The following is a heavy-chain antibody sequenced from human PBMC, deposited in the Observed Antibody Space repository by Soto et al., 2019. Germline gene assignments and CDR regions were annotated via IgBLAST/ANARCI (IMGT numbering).Heavy chain of an antibody. J-gene: IGHJ5*02. CDR3: AGGRGWVDP. V-gene: IGHV4-59*01. CDR2: MYYSGST. CDR1: GGSITSYY. Sequence: QVQLQESGPGLVKPSETLSLTCTVSGGSITSYYWSWIRQPPGKGLEWIGYMYYSGSTNYNPALTSRVTISVDTSKNQFSLKLSSVTAADTAVYYCAGGRGWVDPWGQGTLVTVSS.